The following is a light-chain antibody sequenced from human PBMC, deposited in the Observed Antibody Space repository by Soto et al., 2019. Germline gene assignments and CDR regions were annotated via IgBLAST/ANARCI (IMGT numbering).Light chain of an antibody. Sequence: EIVLTQSPGTLSLSPGERATLSCRASQSVSSSYLAWYQQKPGQAPRLLIYGASSRATGIPDRFSGSGSGTDFTLXIXRLEPXXFAVYYCQQYGSSPRLTFGGGTKVEIK. CDR3: QQYGSSPRLT. J-gene: IGKJ4*01. V-gene: IGKV3-20*01. CDR1: QSVSSSY. CDR2: GAS.